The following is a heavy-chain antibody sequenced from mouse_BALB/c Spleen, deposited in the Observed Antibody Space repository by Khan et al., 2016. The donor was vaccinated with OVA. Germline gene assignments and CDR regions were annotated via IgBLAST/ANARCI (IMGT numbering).Heavy chain of an antibody. CDR1: GYTFSDYY. CDR3: ARSGTGSFLY. CDR2: IYPGRGNT. V-gene: IGHV1-77*01. Sequence: QVQLQQSGAELVRPGASVKLSCKASGYTFSDYYINWVKQRTGQGLEWIGEIYPGRGNTYYNEKFKGKATLTADKSSSTAYMQFSSLTSEDSAVYFCARSGTGSFLYWGQGTLVTVSA. D-gene: IGHD4-1*01. J-gene: IGHJ3*01.